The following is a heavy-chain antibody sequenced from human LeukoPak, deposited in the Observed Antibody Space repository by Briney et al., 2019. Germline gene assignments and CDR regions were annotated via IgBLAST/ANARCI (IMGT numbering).Heavy chain of an antibody. CDR1: GYTFTGYA. CDR3: ARGPYYDILTGYSPFDY. D-gene: IGHD3-9*01. V-gene: IGHV1-2*02. CDR2: INPEKRDT. J-gene: IGHJ4*02. Sequence: ASVKVSCKASGYTFTGYAIHWVRQAPGQGLEWMGWINPEKRDTGYAHKFQGRVTMTRDTSTSTVYMELSSLRSEDTAVYYCARGPYYDILTGYSPFDYWGQGTLVTVSS.